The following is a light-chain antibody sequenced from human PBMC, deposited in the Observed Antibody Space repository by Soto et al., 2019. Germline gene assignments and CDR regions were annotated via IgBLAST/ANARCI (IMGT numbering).Light chain of an antibody. Sequence: QLVLTQSSSASASLGSSVKVTCTLSSGHSSYIIAWHQQQPGKAPRYLMKLESSGSYNKGSGVPDRFSGSSSGADRYLTISNHQFEDEADYYCETWDSNTHVFGTGTKLTVL. J-gene: IGLJ1*01. CDR1: SGHSSYI. CDR2: LESSGSY. V-gene: IGLV4-60*02. CDR3: ETWDSNTHV.